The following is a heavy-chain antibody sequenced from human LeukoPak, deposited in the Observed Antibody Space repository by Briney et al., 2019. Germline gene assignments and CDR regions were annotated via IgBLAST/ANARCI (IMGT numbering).Heavy chain of an antibody. CDR3: ARNFDMKGFDP. V-gene: IGHV1-2*02. J-gene: IGHJ5*02. Sequence: ASVKVSCKASGYTFTGYYMNWVRQAPGQGLEWMGWINSDSGFTKHAQKFQGRVTMTRDTSITTVYMDLTRLTSDDTAVYYCARNFDMKGFDPWGQGTLVTVSS. CDR1: GYTFTGYY. D-gene: IGHD3-9*01. CDR2: INSDSGFT.